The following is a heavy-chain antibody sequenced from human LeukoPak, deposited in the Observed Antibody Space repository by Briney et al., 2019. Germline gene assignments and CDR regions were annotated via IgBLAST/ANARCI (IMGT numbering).Heavy chain of an antibody. CDR2: ISAYNGNT. Sequence: ASVKVSRKASGYTFTSYGISWVRQAPGQGLEWMGWISAYNGNTNYAQKLQGRVTMTTDTSTSTAYMELRSLRSDDTAVYYCARDRYYDSSGYYYSPFDYWGQGTLVTVSS. V-gene: IGHV1-18*01. CDR3: ARDRYYDSSGYYYSPFDY. D-gene: IGHD3-22*01. CDR1: GYTFTSYG. J-gene: IGHJ4*02.